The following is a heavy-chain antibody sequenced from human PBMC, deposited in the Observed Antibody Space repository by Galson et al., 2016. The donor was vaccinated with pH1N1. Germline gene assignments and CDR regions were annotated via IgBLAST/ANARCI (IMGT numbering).Heavy chain of an antibody. V-gene: IGHV1-18*01. J-gene: IGHJ4*02. CDR3: ARNTVDDSAFDF. CDR2: VSIYNSNA. Sequence: SVKVSCKVSGYTFMDHGISWVRQGPGKGLEWMGWVSIYNSNAKYSRKFQGRVTMTSDTSTNSVYLELRSLGHDDTAVYYCARNTVDDSAFDFWGQGTLVTVSS. D-gene: IGHD2-21*01. CDR1: GYTFMDHG.